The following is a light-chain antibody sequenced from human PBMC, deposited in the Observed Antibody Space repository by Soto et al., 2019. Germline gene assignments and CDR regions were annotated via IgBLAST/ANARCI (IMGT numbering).Light chain of an antibody. Sequence: QSALTQPPSASGSPGQSVTISCIGTSSDVGGYNYVSWYQQHPGKAPKLMIYEVNKRPSGVPDRFSGSKSGNTASLTVSGLQAEDEVDYYCSSYAGSNNFVVFGGGTKVTVL. V-gene: IGLV2-8*01. CDR2: EVN. CDR3: SSYAGSNNFVV. CDR1: SSDVGGYNY. J-gene: IGLJ2*01.